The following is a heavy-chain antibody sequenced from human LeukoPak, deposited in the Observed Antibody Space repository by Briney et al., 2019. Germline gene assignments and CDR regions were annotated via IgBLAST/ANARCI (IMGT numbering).Heavy chain of an antibody. V-gene: IGHV3-7*01. CDR3: TRDWGGVAAGIHY. Sequence: PGGSLRLSCAASGFTFSSFWMSWVRQAPGKGLEWVANIKTDGSEKYYVDSVKGRFTISRDNAKNSLSLQMNSLSAEDTAVYYCTRDWGGVAAGIHYWGQGTLVTVSS. D-gene: IGHD6-13*01. J-gene: IGHJ4*02. CDR2: IKTDGSEK. CDR1: GFTFSSFW.